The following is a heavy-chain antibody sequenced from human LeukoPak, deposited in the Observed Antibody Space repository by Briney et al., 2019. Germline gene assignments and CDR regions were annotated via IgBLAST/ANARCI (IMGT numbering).Heavy chain of an antibody. Sequence: ASAKVSCKASGYTFTGHYMHWVRQAPGQGLEWMGWIKPDTGVTYYAQNFQGRFTMTTDTSISTVYMELSSLRTDDTAVYYCARDNNWGPDYWGQGTLVTVSS. D-gene: IGHD7-27*01. J-gene: IGHJ4*02. CDR1: GYTFTGHY. CDR3: ARDNNWGPDY. V-gene: IGHV1-2*02. CDR2: IKPDTGVT.